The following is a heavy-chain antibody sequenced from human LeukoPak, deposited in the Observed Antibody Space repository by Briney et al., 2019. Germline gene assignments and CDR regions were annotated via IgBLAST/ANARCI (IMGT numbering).Heavy chain of an antibody. Sequence: GGSLRLSCPASGFTFSSYEMNWVRQAPGKGLEWVSYISSSGSTIYYADSVKGRFTISRDNAKNSLYLQMNSLRAEDTAVYYCARAKSRRMATMDFDYWGQGTLVTVSS. V-gene: IGHV3-48*03. J-gene: IGHJ4*02. CDR2: ISSSGSTI. CDR3: ARAKSRRMATMDFDY. CDR1: GFTFSSYE. D-gene: IGHD5-24*01.